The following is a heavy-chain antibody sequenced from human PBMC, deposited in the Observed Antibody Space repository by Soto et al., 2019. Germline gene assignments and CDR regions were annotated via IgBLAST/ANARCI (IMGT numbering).Heavy chain of an antibody. CDR1: SVTINVHG. J-gene: IGHJ5*01. CDR3: ARDIWSGDYKWFDS. CDR2: ITNDASVQ. V-gene: IGHV3-30*03. D-gene: IGHD3-3*01. Sequence: SLRLSCTSSSVTINVHGIQWVRQAPAKGLEWLAFITNDASVQYYAESVKGRFTISRDHSKNTVDLQMSSLRSEESAVYYCARDIWSGDYKWFDSWGPGTQVTVSS.